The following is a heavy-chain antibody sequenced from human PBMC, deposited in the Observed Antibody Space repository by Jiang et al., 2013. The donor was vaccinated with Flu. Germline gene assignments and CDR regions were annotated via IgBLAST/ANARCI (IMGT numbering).Heavy chain of an antibody. CDR2: ISGSGGST. V-gene: IGHV3-23*01. Sequence: LESGEAWYSLGGPVRLSCAASGFTFSSYAMSWVRQAPGKGLEWVSAISGSGGSTYYADSVKGRFTISRDNSKNTLYLQMNSLRAEDTAVYYCAKARPTFVVVTAIFDYWGQGTLVTVSS. J-gene: IGHJ4*02. CDR1: GFTFSSYA. CDR3: AKARPTFVVVTAIFDY. D-gene: IGHD2-21*02.